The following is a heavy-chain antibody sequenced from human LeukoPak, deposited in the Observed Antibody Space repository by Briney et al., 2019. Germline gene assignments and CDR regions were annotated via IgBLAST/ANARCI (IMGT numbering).Heavy chain of an antibody. CDR2: ISAYNGNT. CDR3: ARDSYGSANYAFDI. V-gene: IGHV1-18*01. CDR1: GYTFNNNG. Sequence: ASVKVSCKASGYTFNNNGISWVRQAPGQGLEWMGRISAYNGNTNYAQKVQDRVTMITDTSTSTAYMEFKSLTSDDTAVYYCARDSYGSANYAFDIWGQGTMVTVSS. J-gene: IGHJ3*02. D-gene: IGHD3-10*01.